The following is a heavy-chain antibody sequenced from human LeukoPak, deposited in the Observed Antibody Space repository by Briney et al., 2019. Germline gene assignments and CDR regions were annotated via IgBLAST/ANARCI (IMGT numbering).Heavy chain of an antibody. V-gene: IGHV1-8*01. D-gene: IGHD3-16*02. Sequence: ASVKVSCKASGYAFTSYDINWVRQATGQGLEWMGWMNPNSGNTGYAQKFQGRVTMTRNTSISTAYMELSSLRSEDTAVYYCARGGPYYDYVWGSYRYKYFDYWGQGTLVTVSS. CDR3: ARGGPYYDYVWGSYRYKYFDY. J-gene: IGHJ4*02. CDR2: MNPNSGNT. CDR1: GYAFTSYD.